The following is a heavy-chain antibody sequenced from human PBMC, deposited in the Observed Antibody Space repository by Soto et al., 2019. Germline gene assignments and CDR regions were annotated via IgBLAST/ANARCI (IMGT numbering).Heavy chain of an antibody. CDR2: ISYDGSNK. V-gene: IGHV3-30-3*01. Sequence: GGSLRLSCAAAGFTFSSYAMHWVRQAPGKGLEWMAVISYDGSNKYYADSVKGRFTISRDNSKNTLYLQMNSLRAEDTAVYYCARDSSYSSSWYSFDPWGQGTLVTVPQ. J-gene: IGHJ5*02. D-gene: IGHD6-13*01. CDR3: ARDSSYSSSWYSFDP. CDR1: GFTFSSYA.